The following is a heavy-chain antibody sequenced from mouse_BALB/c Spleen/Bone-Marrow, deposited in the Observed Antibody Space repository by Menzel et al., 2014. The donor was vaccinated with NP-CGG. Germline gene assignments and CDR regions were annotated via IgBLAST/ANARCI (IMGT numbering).Heavy chain of an antibody. CDR2: ISNGGGST. Sequence: DVKLQESGGGLVQPGGSLKPSCATSGFTFSDYYMYWVRQTPEKRLEWVAYISNGGGSTYYPDTVKGRFTISRDNAKNTLYLQMSRLKSEDTAMYYCARGGIYYGMDYWSQGTSVTVSS. CDR1: GFTFSDYY. J-gene: IGHJ4*01. CDR3: ARGGIYYGMDY. V-gene: IGHV5-12*02.